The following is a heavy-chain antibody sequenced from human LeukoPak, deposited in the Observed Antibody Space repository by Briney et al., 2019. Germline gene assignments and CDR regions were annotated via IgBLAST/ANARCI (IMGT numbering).Heavy chain of an antibody. CDR1: GFTSSSNY. Sequence: GGSLRLSCAASGFTSSSNYMSWGRRPPGKGLEWVSAIYSGGSPYYADSVKGRFTISIDNSKTTLYLQMNSLRAEDTAVYYCAKTYYYDSSGYSPHFDYWGQGTLVTVSS. V-gene: IGHV3-53*01. D-gene: IGHD3-22*01. CDR3: AKTYYYDSSGYSPHFDY. CDR2: IYSGGSP. J-gene: IGHJ4*02.